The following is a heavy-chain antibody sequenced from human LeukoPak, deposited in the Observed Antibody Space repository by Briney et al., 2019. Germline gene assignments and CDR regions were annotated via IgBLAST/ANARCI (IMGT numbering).Heavy chain of an antibody. V-gene: IGHV4-30-4*08. CDR2: IYYSGST. CDR3: ARDRIVGATGGFDY. D-gene: IGHD1-26*01. J-gene: IGHJ4*02. Sequence: SSETLSLTCTVSGGSISSGDYYWSWIRQPPGKGLEWSGYIYYSGSTYYNPSLKSRVTISVDTSKTQFYLKLSYVTAADTAVYYCARDRIVGATGGFDYWGQGTLVTVSS. CDR1: GGSISSGDYY.